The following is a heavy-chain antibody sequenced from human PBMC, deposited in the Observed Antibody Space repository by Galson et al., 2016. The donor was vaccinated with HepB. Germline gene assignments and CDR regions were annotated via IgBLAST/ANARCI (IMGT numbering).Heavy chain of an antibody. CDR1: GYTFTGYY. D-gene: IGHD3-10*01. CDR2: INPNSGGA. J-gene: IGHJ5*02. Sequence: SVKVSCKASGYTFTGYYMHWVRQAPGQGLEWMGYINPNSGGADYAQKFQGRVTMTRDTSINQVYMELKRLRPGDTAVYYCAKVSGRGGANWFDPWGQGTLVTVSS. V-gene: IGHV1-2*02. CDR3: AKVSGRGGANWFDP.